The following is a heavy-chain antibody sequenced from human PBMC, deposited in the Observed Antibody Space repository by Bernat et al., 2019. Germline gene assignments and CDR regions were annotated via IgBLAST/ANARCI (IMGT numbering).Heavy chain of an antibody. V-gene: IGHV3-43*01. CDR1: GFTFDDYT. D-gene: IGHD2-15*01. CDR3: ERAPGYCIGGSCYGDFDI. Sequence: VQLVESGGVVVQPGGSLRLSCAASGFTFDDYTMHWFRQAPGKGLEWVSLISWDGGSTYYADSFKGRFTISRDNSKNSLYLQMHSLRTEDTALYYCERAPGYCIGGSCYGDFDIWGQGTRVTVSP. J-gene: IGHJ3*02. CDR2: ISWDGGST.